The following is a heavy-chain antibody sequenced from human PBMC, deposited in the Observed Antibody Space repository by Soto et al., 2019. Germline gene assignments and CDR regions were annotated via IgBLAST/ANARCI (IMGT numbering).Heavy chain of an antibody. V-gene: IGHV3-74*01. Sequence: EVQLVESGGGLVQPGGSLRLSCVASGFTLNSHWMHWVRQAPGKALLWVSGINSDGSSTSYEDSVKGRFTISRDNAKNTLYLQMNSLRVEGTAVYYCARGGGPYWSSSSCQRPWNYWGQGSLVTVAS. CDR2: INSDGSST. CDR3: ARGGGPYWSSSSCQRPWNY. D-gene: IGHD2-2*01. J-gene: IGHJ4*02. CDR1: GFTLNSHW.